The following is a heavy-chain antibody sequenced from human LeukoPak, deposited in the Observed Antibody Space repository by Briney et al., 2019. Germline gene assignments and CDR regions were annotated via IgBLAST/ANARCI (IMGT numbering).Heavy chain of an antibody. D-gene: IGHD6-25*01. Sequence: ASVKVSCKASGYTFTGYYLHWVRQAPGQGLEWMGWINPDSGGTKSAQKFQGRVTMTRDTSISTAYMELSSLRSDDTAVYYCTRGRSLGNAATAPSEYWGQGTLVTVSS. V-gene: IGHV1-2*02. CDR2: INPDSGGT. CDR1: GYTFTGYY. CDR3: TRGRSLGNAATAPSEY. J-gene: IGHJ4*02.